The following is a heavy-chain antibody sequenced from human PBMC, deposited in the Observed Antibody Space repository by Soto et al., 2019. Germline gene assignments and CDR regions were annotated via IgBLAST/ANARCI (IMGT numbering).Heavy chain of an antibody. V-gene: IGHV3-48*02. CDR3: AGGEGQLWFKGYFDY. CDR2: ISSSSSTI. Sequence: EVQLVESGGGLVQPGGSLRLSCAASGFTLSSYSMNWVRQAPGKGLEWVSYISSSSSTIYYADSVKGRFTISRDNAKNSLYLQMNSLRDEDTAVYYCAGGEGQLWFKGYFDYWGQGTLVTVSS. CDR1: GFTLSSYS. D-gene: IGHD5-18*01. J-gene: IGHJ4*02.